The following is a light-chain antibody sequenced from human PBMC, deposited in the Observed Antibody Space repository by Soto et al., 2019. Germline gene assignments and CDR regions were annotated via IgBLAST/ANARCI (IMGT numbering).Light chain of an antibody. V-gene: IGKV3-15*01. J-gene: IGKJ5*01. CDR3: QQYNNWPPIT. CDR1: QSAGSN. Sequence: EIVMTQSPATLSVSPGERATLSCRASQSAGSNLAWYQQEPGQAPRLLIYSTSTRATGIPARFSGSGSGTEFTLTISSLQSEDFAIYYCQQYNNWPPITFGQGTRLEIK. CDR2: STS.